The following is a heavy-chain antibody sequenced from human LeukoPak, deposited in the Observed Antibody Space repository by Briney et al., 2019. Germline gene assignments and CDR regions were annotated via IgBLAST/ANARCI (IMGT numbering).Heavy chain of an antibody. Sequence: SETLSLTCTVSGGSISSYYWSWIRQPPGKGLEWIGYIYHSGSSNHNPSLKSRVTISVDTSKKQFSLKLSSVTAADTAVYYCARRGPLNSSWFDNWFDPWGQGTLVTVSS. J-gene: IGHJ5*02. V-gene: IGHV4-59*08. D-gene: IGHD6-13*01. CDR2: IYHSGSS. CDR3: ARRGPLNSSWFDNWFDP. CDR1: GGSISSYY.